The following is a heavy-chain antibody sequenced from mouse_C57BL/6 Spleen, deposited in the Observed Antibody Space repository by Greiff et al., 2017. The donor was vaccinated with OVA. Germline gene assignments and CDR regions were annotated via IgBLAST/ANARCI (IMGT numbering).Heavy chain of an antibody. J-gene: IGHJ2*01. D-gene: IGHD2-4*01. V-gene: IGHV1-59*01. Sequence: QVQLQQPGAELVRPGTSVQLSCKASGYTFTSYWMHWVKQRPGQGLEWIGVIDPSDSYTNYNQKFKGKATLTVDTSSSTAYMQLSSLTSEDSAVYYCARWDYTYWGQGTTLTVSS. CDR3: ARWDYTY. CDR1: GYTFTSYW. CDR2: IDPSDSYT.